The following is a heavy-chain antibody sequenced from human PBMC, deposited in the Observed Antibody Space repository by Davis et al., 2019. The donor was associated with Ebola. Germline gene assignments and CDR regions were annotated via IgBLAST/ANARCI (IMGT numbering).Heavy chain of an antibody. D-gene: IGHD1-26*01. V-gene: IGHV1-69*13. CDR3: ARGGRELLEHYFDY. CDR2: IIPIFGTV. Sequence: AASVKVSCKASGGTFSSYAISWVRQAPGQGLEWMGGIIPIFGTVNYAQKFQGSVTITADESTSTAYMELSSLRSEDTAVYYCARGGRELLEHYFDYWGQGTLVTVSS. CDR1: GGTFSSYA. J-gene: IGHJ4*02.